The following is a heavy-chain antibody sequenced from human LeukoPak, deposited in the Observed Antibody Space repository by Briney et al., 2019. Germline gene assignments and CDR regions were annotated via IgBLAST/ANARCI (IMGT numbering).Heavy chain of an antibody. D-gene: IGHD3-10*01. Sequence: SETLSLTCAVSGYSISSSNWWGWIRQPPGKGLEWIGSIYYSGSTYYNPSLKSRVTISVDTSKNQFSLKLSSVTAADTAVYFCATYYYGSEMDVWGKGTAVTISS. CDR3: ATYYYGSEMDV. CDR1: GYSISSSNW. J-gene: IGHJ6*04. CDR2: IYYSGST. V-gene: IGHV4-38-2*01.